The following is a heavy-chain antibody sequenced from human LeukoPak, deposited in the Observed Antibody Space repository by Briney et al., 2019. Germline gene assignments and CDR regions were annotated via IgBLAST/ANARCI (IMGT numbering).Heavy chain of an antibody. V-gene: IGHV3-64*04. Sequence: GGSLRLSCSASGFTFSSYVMFWIRQAPGKGLEYVSAVSSIGGSTYYADSVKGRFTISRDNSKNTLYLQMISLRPEDTAVYYCARSVIAVAGYDAFDIWGQGTVVTVSS. CDR1: GFTFSSYV. D-gene: IGHD6-19*01. J-gene: IGHJ3*02. CDR3: ARSVIAVAGYDAFDI. CDR2: VSSIGGST.